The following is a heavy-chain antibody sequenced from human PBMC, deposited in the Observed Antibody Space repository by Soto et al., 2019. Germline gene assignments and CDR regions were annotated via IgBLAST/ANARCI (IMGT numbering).Heavy chain of an antibody. Sequence: QITLTESGATPVKPTQTLTLTCTCSGISLTNSGVGVSWIRQPPGKALEWLAVIYWDDAKHFSPSQKSRLTITKDTSKNQVVLTMTNMDSVDTATYFCAQMDFDLYGMDVWGQGTTVIVSS. V-gene: IGHV2-5*02. D-gene: IGHD3-9*01. CDR1: GISLTNSGVG. CDR3: AQMDFDLYGMDV. CDR2: IYWDDAK. J-gene: IGHJ6*02.